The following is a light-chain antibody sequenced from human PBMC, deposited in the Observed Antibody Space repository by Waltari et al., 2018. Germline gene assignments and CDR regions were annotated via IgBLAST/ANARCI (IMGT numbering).Light chain of an antibody. Sequence: SYVLTQPPSVSVAAGQTARVTCGGDNIEAETVHWYQQKPGQAPILVISYDSDRPSGLPERFSGSNSGNTATLTISRVEAGDEADYYCQVWESGTDHHVEFGGGTKLTVL. CDR1: NIEAET. CDR3: QVWESGTDHHVE. J-gene: IGLJ2*01. CDR2: YDS. V-gene: IGLV3-21*01.